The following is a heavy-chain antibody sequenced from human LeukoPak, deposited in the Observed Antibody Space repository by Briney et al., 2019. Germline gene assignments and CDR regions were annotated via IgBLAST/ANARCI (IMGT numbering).Heavy chain of an antibody. J-gene: IGHJ4*02. Sequence: GGSLRLSCAASGFTFSSCGCNWVRQAPGKGLEWVSSIGPTGTDRYYADSVRGRFTISRDNAKNSMYLQMDSLRDEDTAVYYCATETIGRHYDYWGQGTLLTVSS. D-gene: IGHD1-14*01. CDR3: ATETIGRHYDY. V-gene: IGHV3-21*01. CDR2: IGPTGTDR. CDR1: GFTFSSCG.